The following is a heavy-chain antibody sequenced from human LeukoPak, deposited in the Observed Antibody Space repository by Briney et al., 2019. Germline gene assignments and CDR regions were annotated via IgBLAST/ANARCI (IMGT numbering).Heavy chain of an antibody. Sequence: SETLSLTCTVSGDSISSLDLWSWVRQPPGKGLEWIEEMYLSGTTHSNPSVKSRVTISIDKSKNQFFLNLSSVTAADTAVYYCAGLVGRYSSGLYYYYFDYWGQGTLVTVSS. J-gene: IGHJ4*02. V-gene: IGHV4-4*02. CDR3: AGLVGRYSSGLYYYYFDY. CDR2: MYLSGTT. CDR1: GDSISSLDL. D-gene: IGHD3-22*01.